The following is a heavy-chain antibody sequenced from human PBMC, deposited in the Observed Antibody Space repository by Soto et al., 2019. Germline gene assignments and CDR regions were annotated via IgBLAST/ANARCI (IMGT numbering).Heavy chain of an antibody. D-gene: IGHD3-22*01. Sequence: SETLSLTCTVSGGSISSYYWSWIRQPPGKGLEWIGYIYYSGSTNYNPSLKSRVTISVDTSKNQFSLKLSLKLSSVTAADTAVYYCARHGNYYDSSALWGQGTLVTVSS. CDR1: GGSISSYY. J-gene: IGHJ4*02. V-gene: IGHV4-59*08. CDR2: IYYSGST. CDR3: ARHGNYYDSSAL.